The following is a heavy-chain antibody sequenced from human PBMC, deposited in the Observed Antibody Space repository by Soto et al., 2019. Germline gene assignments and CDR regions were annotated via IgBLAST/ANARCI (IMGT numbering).Heavy chain of an antibody. J-gene: IGHJ4*02. D-gene: IGHD5-12*01. CDR3: AWGGGYDSGDF. CDR2: IGHLETT. V-gene: IGHV4-30-2*06. CDR1: GVAMTYGGYS. Sequence: PSETLSLTCSVSGVAMTYGGYSWCWIRQSPETGLEWLVYIGHLETTSYNHYLQSGLYLSIDRPRHQFFLSLSAMRAADKAVYYCAWGGGYDSGDFWGEGIQVSVAS.